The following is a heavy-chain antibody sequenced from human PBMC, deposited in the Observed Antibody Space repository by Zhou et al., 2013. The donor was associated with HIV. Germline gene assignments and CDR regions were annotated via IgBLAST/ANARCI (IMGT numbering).Heavy chain of an antibody. J-gene: IGHJ4*02. CDR3: ARTHKGRSFDY. CDR2: TIPIFGTA. D-gene: IGHD3-10*01. CDR1: GDTFSSFS. V-gene: IGHV1-69*05. Sequence: QVQLVQSGAEVRKPGSSVKVSCKASGDTFSSFSFSWVRQAPGQGLEWMGGTIPIFGTADYAPKFQGRLTITTDESTSTAYMELGSLRSEDTAVYYCARTHKGRSFDYWGQGTLVTVSS.